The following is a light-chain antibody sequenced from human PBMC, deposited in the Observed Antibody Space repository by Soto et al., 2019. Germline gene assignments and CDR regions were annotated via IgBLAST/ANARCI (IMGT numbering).Light chain of an antibody. CDR3: QQTYTTPPT. J-gene: IGKJ2*01. V-gene: IGKV1-39*01. CDR2: AAS. Sequence: DIQMTQSPSSLSASVGDRVTITCRASQTISKYLNWYQHKPGKAPKLLIYAASSLQSGVPSRFSGTGSGTDFTLTISSLLPEDFATFFCQQTYTTPPTFGQGTKLEI. CDR1: QTISKY.